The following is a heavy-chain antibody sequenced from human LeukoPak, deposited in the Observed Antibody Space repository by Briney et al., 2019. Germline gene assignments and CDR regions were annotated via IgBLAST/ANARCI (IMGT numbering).Heavy chain of an antibody. CDR1: GGSISSGNYY. CDR3: AREGTGRYDILTGYYMGDAFDI. CDR2: IYTSGST. D-gene: IGHD3-9*01. Sequence: SSETLSLTCTVSGGSISSGNYYWSWIRQPAGKGLEWIGRIYTSGSTNYNPSLKSRVTISVDTSKNQFSLKLSSVTAADTAVYYCAREGTGRYDILTGYYMGDAFDIWGQGTMVTVSS. J-gene: IGHJ3*02. V-gene: IGHV4-61*02.